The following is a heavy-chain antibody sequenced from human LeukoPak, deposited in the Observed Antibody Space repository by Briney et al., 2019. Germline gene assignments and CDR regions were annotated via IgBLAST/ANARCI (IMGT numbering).Heavy chain of an antibody. D-gene: IGHD3-16*01. CDR1: GFSLSTSGVG. V-gene: IGHV2-5*02. Sequence: SGPTLVNPTQTLTLTCTFSGFSLSTSGVGVGWIRQPPGKALEWLALIYWDDDKRYSPSLKSRLTITKDTSKNQVVLTMTNMDHVDTATYYCAHSLLPYMGVDYWGQGTLVTVSS. J-gene: IGHJ4*02. CDR3: AHSLLPYMGVDY. CDR2: IYWDDDK.